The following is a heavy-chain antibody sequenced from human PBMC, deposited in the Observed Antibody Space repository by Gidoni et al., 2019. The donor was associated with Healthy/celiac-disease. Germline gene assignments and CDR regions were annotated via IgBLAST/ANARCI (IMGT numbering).Heavy chain of an antibody. V-gene: IGHV3-9*01. CDR3: AKDRGFGVSGYFSVWDAFDI. Sequence: EVQLVESGGGLVQPGGSLRLSCAASGFTFDDYAMHWVRQAPGKGLGWVSGISWNSGSIGYADSVKGRFTISRDNAKNSLYLQMNSLRAEDTALYYCAKDRGFGVSGYFSVWDAFDIWGQGTMVTVSS. CDR2: ISWNSGSI. J-gene: IGHJ3*02. D-gene: IGHD3-3*01. CDR1: GFTFDDYA.